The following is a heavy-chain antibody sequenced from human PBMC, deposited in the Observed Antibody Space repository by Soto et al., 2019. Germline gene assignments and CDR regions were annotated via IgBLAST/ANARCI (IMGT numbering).Heavy chain of an antibody. D-gene: IGHD3-22*01. CDR2: ISYDGSNK. CDR3: ATMYYYDSSGYYPLDFDY. V-gene: IGHV3-30*03. CDR1: GFTFSSYG. Sequence: GGSLRLSCAASGFTFSSYGMHWVRQAPGKGLEWVAVISYDGSNKYYADSVKGRFTISRDNSKNTLYLQMNSLRAEDTAVYYCATMYYYDSSGYYPLDFDYCGQGTLVTVSS. J-gene: IGHJ4*02.